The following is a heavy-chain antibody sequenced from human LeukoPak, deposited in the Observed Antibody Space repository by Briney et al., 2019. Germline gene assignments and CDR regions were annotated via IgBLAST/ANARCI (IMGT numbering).Heavy chain of an antibody. CDR2: INPNSGVT. CDR1: GYTFTVYY. Sequence: GASVKVSCKASGYTFTVYYMHWVRQAPGQGLEWMGWINPNSGVTNYAQKVQGRVTMTRDTSISTAYMELSRLRSDDTAVYYCARHNKYSRTKWFDPWGQGTLVTVSS. CDR3: ARHNKYSRTKWFDP. D-gene: IGHD6-6*01. J-gene: IGHJ5*02. V-gene: IGHV1-2*02.